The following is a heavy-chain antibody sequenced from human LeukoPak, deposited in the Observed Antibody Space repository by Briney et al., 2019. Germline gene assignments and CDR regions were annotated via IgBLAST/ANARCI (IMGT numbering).Heavy chain of an antibody. CDR3: ARPNGGYCSGGSCYTAYFDY. D-gene: IGHD2-15*01. CDR2: INHSGST. J-gene: IGHJ4*02. CDR1: GGSFSGYY. V-gene: IGHV4-34*01. Sequence: SETLSLTCAVHGGSFSGYYWSWIRQPPGKGLEWIGEINHSGSTNYNPSLKSRVTISVDTSKNQFSLKLSSVTAADTAVYYCARPNGGYCSGGSCYTAYFDYWGQGTLVTVSS.